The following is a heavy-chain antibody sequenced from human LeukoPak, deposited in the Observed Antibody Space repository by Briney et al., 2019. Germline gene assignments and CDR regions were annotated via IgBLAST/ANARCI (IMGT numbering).Heavy chain of an antibody. CDR1: GFTFRSHW. CDR2: INQGGSVQ. D-gene: IGHD5-12*01. J-gene: IGHJ4*02. V-gene: IGHV3-7*01. Sequence: GGSLRLSCAASGFTFRSHWMSWVRQAPGKGLEWVANINQGGSVQYYMDSVKGRFTISRDEAKNSLYVQMNSLRDEDTAVYCARVEYSGWNLEYWGQGTLVTVSS. CDR3: ARVEYSGWNLEY.